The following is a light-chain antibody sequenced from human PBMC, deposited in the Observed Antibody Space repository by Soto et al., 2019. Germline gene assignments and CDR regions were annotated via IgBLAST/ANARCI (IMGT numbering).Light chain of an antibody. CDR1: SSDIGRYNY. V-gene: IGLV2-14*03. Sequence: QSALTQPASVSGSPGQSITISCTGTSSDIGRYNYVSWYQQLPGKAPKLIIYDVTKRPSGVSNRFSGSKSGNTASLTISGIQAEDEGDYYCGSITRSSTSVFGTGTKLTVL. J-gene: IGLJ1*01. CDR2: DVT. CDR3: GSITRSSTSV.